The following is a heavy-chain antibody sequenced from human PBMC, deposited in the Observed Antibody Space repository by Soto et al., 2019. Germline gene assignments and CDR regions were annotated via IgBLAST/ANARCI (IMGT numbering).Heavy chain of an antibody. Sequence: GESLKISCKGSGYNFTTFWIGWVRQMPGKGLESMGIIYPGDSETKYSPDFEGQVTISADRSTNTAYLQWRSLRASDTAMYYCARLGFPGAIYFDSWGLGTLVTVSS. CDR1: GYNFTTFW. CDR2: IYPGDSET. CDR3: ARLGFPGAIYFDS. J-gene: IGHJ4*02. V-gene: IGHV5-51*01.